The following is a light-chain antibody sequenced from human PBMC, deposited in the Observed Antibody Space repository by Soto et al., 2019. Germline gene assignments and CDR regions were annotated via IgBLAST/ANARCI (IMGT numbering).Light chain of an antibody. J-gene: IGLJ1*01. V-gene: IGLV2-18*02. CDR3: SSYTSSSTYV. CDR1: SSYVGSYNR. CDR2: EVS. Sequence: QSALTQPPSVSGSPGQSVTISFTGTSSYVGSYNRGSWYQQPPGTAPKLMIYEVSTRPSGVPDLFSGSKSGNTASPTISGLPAEDEADYYCSSYTSSSTYVFGTGTKLTVL.